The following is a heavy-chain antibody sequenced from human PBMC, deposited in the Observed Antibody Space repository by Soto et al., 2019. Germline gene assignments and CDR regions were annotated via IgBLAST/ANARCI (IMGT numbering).Heavy chain of an antibody. Sequence: QMQLVQSGPEVKKPGTSVKVSCKASGFTFTSSAVQWVRQARGQRLEWIGWIVVGSGNTNYAQKFQERVTITRDMSTSTAYMELSSLRSEDTAVYYCAATTRPGIVAYYYYGMDVWGQGTTVTVSS. CDR2: IVVGSGNT. V-gene: IGHV1-58*01. CDR1: GFTFTSSA. CDR3: AATTRPGIVAYYYYGMDV. J-gene: IGHJ6*02. D-gene: IGHD2-21*01.